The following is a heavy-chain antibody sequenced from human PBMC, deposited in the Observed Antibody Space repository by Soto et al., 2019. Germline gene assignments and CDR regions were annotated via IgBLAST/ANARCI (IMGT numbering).Heavy chain of an antibody. J-gene: IGHJ3*02. D-gene: IGHD3-10*01. CDR2: IYPGDSDT. Sequence: GESLKISCKGSGYSFTSYWIGWVRQMPGKGLEWMGIIYPGDSDTRYSPSFQGQVTISADKSISTAYLQWSSLKALDTAMYYCARQDLYYGSGSYYYAFDIWGQGTMVTVSS. CDR3: ARQDLYYGSGSYYYAFDI. CDR1: GYSFTSYW. V-gene: IGHV5-51*01.